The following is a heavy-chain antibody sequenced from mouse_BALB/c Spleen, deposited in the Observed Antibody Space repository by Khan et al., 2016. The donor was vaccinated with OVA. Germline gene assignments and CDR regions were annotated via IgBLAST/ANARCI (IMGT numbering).Heavy chain of an antibody. CDR3: ARSGYDYFAY. D-gene: IGHD2-14*01. V-gene: IGHV1-80*01. CDR2: IYPGDGDT. Sequence: VQLQQSGAELVRPGSSVKISCKASGYAFSNYWMNWLKQRPGQGLEWIGQIYPGDGDTSFNGKFRGKATLTADKSSSTAYMQLSSLTSEDSAVYFCARSGYDYFAYWGQGTLVTVSA. J-gene: IGHJ3*01. CDR1: GYAFSNYW.